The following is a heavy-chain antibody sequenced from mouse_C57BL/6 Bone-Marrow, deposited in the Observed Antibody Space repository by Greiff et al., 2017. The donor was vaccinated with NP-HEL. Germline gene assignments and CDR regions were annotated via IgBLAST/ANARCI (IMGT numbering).Heavy chain of an antibody. CDR2: ISYDGSN. CDR1: GYSITSGYY. J-gene: IGHJ2*01. V-gene: IGHV3-6*01. CDR3: AREESNYDFDY. Sequence: EVKLMESGPGLVKPSQSLSLTCSVTGYSITSGYYWNWIRQFPGNKLEWMGYISYDGSNNYNPSLKNRISITRDTSKNQFFLKLNSVTTEDTATYYCAREESNYDFDYWGQGTTLTVSS. D-gene: IGHD2-5*01.